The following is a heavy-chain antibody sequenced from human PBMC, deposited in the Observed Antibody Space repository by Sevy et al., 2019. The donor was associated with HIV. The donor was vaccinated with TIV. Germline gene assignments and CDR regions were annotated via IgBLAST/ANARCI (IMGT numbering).Heavy chain of an antibody. J-gene: IGHJ6*02. CDR2: IYSGDTGGST. CDR3: ARERLVSAGGYYNYYFGMDV. CDR1: GFDVNENY. Sequence: GGSLRLSCAASGFDVNENYMSWVRQAPGKGLEWVSIIYSGDTGGSTYYGDSVKGRLTISRDNSKNTLYLQINSLRPEETDVYYCARERLVSAGGYYNYYFGMDVWGQGTTVTVSS. V-gene: IGHV3-53*01. D-gene: IGHD3-3*01.